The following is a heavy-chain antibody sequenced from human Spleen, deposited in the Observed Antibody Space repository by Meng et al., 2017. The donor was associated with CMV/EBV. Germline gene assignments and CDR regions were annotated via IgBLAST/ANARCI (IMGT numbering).Heavy chain of an antibody. D-gene: IGHD1-26*01. Sequence: SETLSLTCTVSGGSISSRSYSWGWIRQPPGKGLEWIGNIYYSGNTYYNPSLKSRVTISVDTSNNRLSLKLRSVTAADTAMYYCARESGSNPPEYYFDSWGQGKLVTVSP. CDR1: GGSISSRSYS. CDR3: ARESGSNPPEYYFDS. J-gene: IGHJ4*02. V-gene: IGHV4-39*07. CDR2: IYYSGNT.